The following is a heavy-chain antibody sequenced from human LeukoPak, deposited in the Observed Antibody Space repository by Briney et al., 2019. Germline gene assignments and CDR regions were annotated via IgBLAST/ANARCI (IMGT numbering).Heavy chain of an antibody. CDR1: GFTFDDYG. CDR2: INWNGGST. CDR3: ARVSGVRGVKHYYYYYYMDV. Sequence: PGGSLRLSCAASGFTFDDYGMSWVRQAPGKGLEWVSGINWNGGSTGYADSVKGRFTISRDNAKNSLYLQMNSLRAEDTALYYCARVSGVRGVKHYYYYYYMDVWGKGTTVTVSS. D-gene: IGHD3-10*01. V-gene: IGHV3-20*04. J-gene: IGHJ6*03.